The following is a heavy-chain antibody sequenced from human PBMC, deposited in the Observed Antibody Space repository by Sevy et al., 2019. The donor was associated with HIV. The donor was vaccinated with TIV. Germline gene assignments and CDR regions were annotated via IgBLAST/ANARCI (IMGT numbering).Heavy chain of an antibody. CDR1: GFTFSSYA. V-gene: IGHV3-21*01. J-gene: IGHJ4*02. Sequence: GGSLRLACAASGFTFSSYAMNWVRQAPGKGLEWVSSINAISFNIYYADSVKGRFTISRDNVENSLYLQMNSVRAEDTAVYYCARDLFSGGNAVYGYWGQGILVTVSS. D-gene: IGHD2-15*01. CDR2: INAISFNI. CDR3: ARDLFSGGNAVYGY.